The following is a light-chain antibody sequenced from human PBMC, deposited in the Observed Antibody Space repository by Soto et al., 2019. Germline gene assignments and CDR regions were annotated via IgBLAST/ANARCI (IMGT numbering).Light chain of an antibody. CDR1: NSNIGRNT. Sequence: QPLLTQPPSASGTPGQRVTISCSGSNSNIGRNTVNWYQQLPGAAPSLLIYSNNQRPSGVPDRFSGSKSGTSASLAISGLQSEDEADYYCAAWDESPNVPVFGGGTKLTVL. J-gene: IGLJ3*02. CDR3: AAWDESPNVPV. CDR2: SNN. V-gene: IGLV1-44*01.